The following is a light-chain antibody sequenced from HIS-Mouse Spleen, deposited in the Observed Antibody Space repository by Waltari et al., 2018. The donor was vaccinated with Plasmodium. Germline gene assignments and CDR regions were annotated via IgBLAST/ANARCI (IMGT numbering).Light chain of an antibody. CDR3: QSADSSGTPNWV. Sequence: SYELTHPPSVSVSPGQTARITCPGDALPKQYSYWSQQKPGQAPLLVIYKDSERPSGIPERFSGSSSGTTVTLTISGVQAEDEADYYCQSADSSGTPNWVFGGGTKLTVL. CDR2: KDS. CDR1: ALPKQY. V-gene: IGLV3-25*03. J-gene: IGLJ3*02.